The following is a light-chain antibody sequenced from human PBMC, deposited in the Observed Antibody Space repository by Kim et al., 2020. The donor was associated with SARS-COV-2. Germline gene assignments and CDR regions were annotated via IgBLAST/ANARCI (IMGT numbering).Light chain of an antibody. V-gene: IGKV3-11*01. CDR1: QTIGIS. J-gene: IGKJ4*01. Sequence: PVEGAIRSCRASQTIGISLGWYQHKLGQAPRLLIYDAANRAAGIPDRFSDGGSGTDFTLTISSLEPEDFAIYYCQQRNNWPPAVTFGGGTKVDIK. CDR3: QQRNNWPPAVT. CDR2: DAA.